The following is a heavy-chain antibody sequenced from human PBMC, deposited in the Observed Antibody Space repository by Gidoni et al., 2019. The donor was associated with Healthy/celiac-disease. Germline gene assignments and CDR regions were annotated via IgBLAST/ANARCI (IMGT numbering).Heavy chain of an antibody. J-gene: IGHJ4*02. V-gene: IGHV3-23*01. CDR1: GFNFSSYA. CDR3: AKARYSSSFGSFDY. Sequence: EVPLLESGGGLVQPGGSLRLSCAASGFNFSSYAMSWVRQAPGKGLEWVSAISGSGGSTYYADSVKGRFTISRDNSKNTLYLQRNSLRAEDTAVYYCAKARYSSSFGSFDYWGQGTLVTVSS. CDR2: ISGSGGST. D-gene: IGHD6-13*01.